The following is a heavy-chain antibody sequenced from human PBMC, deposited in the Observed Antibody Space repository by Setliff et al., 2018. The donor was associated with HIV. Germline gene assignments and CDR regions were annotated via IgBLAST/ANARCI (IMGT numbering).Heavy chain of an antibody. V-gene: IGHV4-39*07. Sequence: SETLSLTCTVSGGSMTSSNYYWGWIRQSPGRGLEWIGSISSSGSTTYHPSLRSRVTVSAATSKNQFSLKLSSVTAADTAVYYCARSSLYCSGGSCHLTWFDPWGQGVKVTVSS. J-gene: IGHJ5*02. CDR3: ARSSLYCSGGSCHLTWFDP. D-gene: IGHD2-15*01. CDR2: ISSSGST. CDR1: GGSMTSSNYY.